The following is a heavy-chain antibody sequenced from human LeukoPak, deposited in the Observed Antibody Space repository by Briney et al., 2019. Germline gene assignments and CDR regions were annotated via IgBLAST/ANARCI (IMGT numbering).Heavy chain of an antibody. D-gene: IGHD6-13*01. CDR2: IYYSGST. CDR1: GGSISSYY. V-gene: IGHV4-59*01. Sequence: PSETLSLTCTVSGGSISSYYWSWIRQPPGKGLEWIGYIYYSGSTNYNPSLKSRVTISVDTSKNQFPLKLSSVTAADTAVYYCARAYSSSWYWFDPWGQGTLVTVSS. CDR3: ARAYSSSWYWFDP. J-gene: IGHJ5*02.